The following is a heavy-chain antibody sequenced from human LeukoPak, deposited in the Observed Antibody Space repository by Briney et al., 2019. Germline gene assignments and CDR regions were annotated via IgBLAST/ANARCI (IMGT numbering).Heavy chain of an antibody. CDR1: GFTFDDYG. J-gene: IGHJ4*02. Sequence: SGGSLRLSCAASGFTFDDYGMSWVRQAPGKGLEWVSGINWNGGSTGYADSVKGRFTISRDNAKNSLYLQMNSLRAEDTALYYCASLSCPDYYGSGSYLSAYWGQGTLVTVSS. D-gene: IGHD3-10*01. CDR3: ASLSCPDYYGSGSYLSAY. V-gene: IGHV3-20*04. CDR2: INWNGGST.